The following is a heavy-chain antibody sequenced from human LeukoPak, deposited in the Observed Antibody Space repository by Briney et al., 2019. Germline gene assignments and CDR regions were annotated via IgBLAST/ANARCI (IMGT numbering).Heavy chain of an antibody. CDR3: ARARYYDILTGYYPYFDY. CDR1: GGSFSGYY. V-gene: IGHV4-34*01. J-gene: IGHJ4*02. Sequence: PSETLSLTCAVYGGSFSGYYWTWIRRPPGKGLEWIGEINHSGSTNYNPSLKSRVTISVDTSKNQFSLKLSSVTAADTAVYYCARARYYDILTGYYPYFDYWGQGTLVTVSS. D-gene: IGHD3-9*01. CDR2: INHSGST.